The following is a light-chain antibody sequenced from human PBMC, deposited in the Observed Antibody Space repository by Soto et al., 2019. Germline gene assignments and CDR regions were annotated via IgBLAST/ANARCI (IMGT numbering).Light chain of an antibody. J-gene: IGKJ1*01. CDR1: QSVSSNY. CDR3: QQYGSSRT. CDR2: GAS. Sequence: EIVLTQSTGTLSLSPGERATLSCRASQSVSSNYLAWYQQKPGQAPRLLIYGASSRDTGIPDRFSGSGSGTDFTLTISRLEPEDFAVYYCQQYGSSRTFGQGNKVEIK. V-gene: IGKV3-20*01.